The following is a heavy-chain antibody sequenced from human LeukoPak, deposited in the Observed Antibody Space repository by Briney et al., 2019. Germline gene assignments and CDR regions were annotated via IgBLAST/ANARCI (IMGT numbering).Heavy chain of an antibody. Sequence: GASVTVSCKASGGTFSSYAISWVRQAPGQGLEWMGGIIPIFGTANYAQKFQGRVTITADKSTSTAYMELIRLISDDTAVYYCARELRYSSSSSFFDYWGQGVLVTVSS. CDR2: IIPIFGTA. CDR3: ARELRYSSSSSFFDY. J-gene: IGHJ4*02. V-gene: IGHV1-69*06. CDR1: GGTFSSYA. D-gene: IGHD6-6*01.